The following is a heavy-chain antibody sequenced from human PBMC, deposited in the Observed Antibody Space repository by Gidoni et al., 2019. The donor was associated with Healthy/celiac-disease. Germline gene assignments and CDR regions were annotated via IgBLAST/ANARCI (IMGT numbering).Heavy chain of an antibody. J-gene: IGHJ6*02. V-gene: IGHV3-30*18. CDR2: ISYDGSNK. CDR1: GFTFSSYG. Sequence: QVQLVESGGGVVQPGRSLRLSCAASGFTFSSYGMHWGRQAPGKGLEWVAVISYDGSNKYYADAVKGRFTISRDNSKNTLYLQMNSLRAEDTAVYYCAKRSVAGGRGINRDYYYGMDVWGQGTTVTVSS. D-gene: IGHD3-3*01. CDR3: AKRSVAGGRGINRDYYYGMDV.